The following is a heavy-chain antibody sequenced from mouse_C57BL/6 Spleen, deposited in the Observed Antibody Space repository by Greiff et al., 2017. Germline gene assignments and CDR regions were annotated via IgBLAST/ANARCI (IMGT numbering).Heavy chain of an antibody. CDR2: ISYSGST. J-gene: IGHJ3*01. Sequence: DVQLVESGPGMVKPSQSLSLTCTVTGYSITSGYDWHWIRHFPGNKLEWMGYISYSGSTNYNPSLKSRISITHDTSKNHFFLKLNSVTTEDTATYYCARGGGIYYDYDGFAYWGQGTLVTVSA. CDR3: ARGGGIYYDYDGFAY. V-gene: IGHV3-1*01. CDR1: GYSITSGYD. D-gene: IGHD2-4*01.